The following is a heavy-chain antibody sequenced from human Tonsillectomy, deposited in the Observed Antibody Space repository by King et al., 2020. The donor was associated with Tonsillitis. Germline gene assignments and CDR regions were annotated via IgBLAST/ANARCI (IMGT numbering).Heavy chain of an antibody. CDR3: ARQTESSQWPRPATFDY. V-gene: IGHV4-39*01. J-gene: IGHJ4*02. CDR2: NYYSENN. Sequence: LQLQESGPGLVKPSETLSLTCIVSCGSISSSNYYWGWIRQPPGKGLEWIGSNYYSENNYYNPSLKSRVTISVDTSKNQFSLKLSSVTAADTAVYYCARQTESSQWPRPATFDYWGQGNLVTVSS. D-gene: IGHD5-12*01. CDR1: CGSISSSNYY.